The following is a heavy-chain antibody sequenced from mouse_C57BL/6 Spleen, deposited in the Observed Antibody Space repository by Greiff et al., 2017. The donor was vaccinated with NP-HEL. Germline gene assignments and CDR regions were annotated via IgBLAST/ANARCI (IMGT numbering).Heavy chain of an antibody. V-gene: IGHV1-54*01. CDR3: ARTKTAQATWGFAY. CDR2: INPGSGGT. Sequence: QLQQSGAELVRPGTSVKVSCKASGYAFTNYLIEWVKQRPGQGLEWIGVINPGSGGTNYNEKFKGKATLTADKSSSTAYMQLSSLTSEDSAVYFCARTKTAQATWGFAYWGQGTLVTVSA. CDR1: GYAFTNYL. D-gene: IGHD3-2*02. J-gene: IGHJ3*01.